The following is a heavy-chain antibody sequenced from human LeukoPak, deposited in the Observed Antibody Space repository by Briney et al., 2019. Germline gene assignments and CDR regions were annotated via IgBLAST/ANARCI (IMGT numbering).Heavy chain of an antibody. CDR1: GGSISSSSYY. D-gene: IGHD6-19*01. CDR3: ARHAYSSGWYLDY. CDR2: IYYSGST. J-gene: IGHJ4*02. Sequence: SETLSLTCTVSGGSISSSSYYWGWIRQPPGKGLEWIGSIYYSGSTYYNPSLKSRVTISVDTSQNQFSLKLSSMTAADTAVYYCARHAYSSGWYLDYWGQGTLVTVSS. V-gene: IGHV4-39*01.